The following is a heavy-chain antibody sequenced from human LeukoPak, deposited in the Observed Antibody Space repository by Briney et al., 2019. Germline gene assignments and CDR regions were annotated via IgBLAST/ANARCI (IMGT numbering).Heavy chain of an antibody. Sequence: ASVKVSCKASGGTFSSYAISWVRQATGQGLEWMGWMNPNSGNTGYAQKFQGRVTMTRNTSISTAYMELSSLRSEDTAVYYCARGHYNGPLMVRGVMELDYWGQGTLVTVSS. J-gene: IGHJ4*02. V-gene: IGHV1-8*02. CDR2: MNPNSGNT. D-gene: IGHD3-10*01. CDR1: GGTFSSYA. CDR3: ARGHYNGPLMVRGVMELDY.